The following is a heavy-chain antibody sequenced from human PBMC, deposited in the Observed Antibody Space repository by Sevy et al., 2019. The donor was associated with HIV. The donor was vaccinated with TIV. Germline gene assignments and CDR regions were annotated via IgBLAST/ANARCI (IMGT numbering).Heavy chain of an antibody. CDR1: AFTFSSYA. CDR2: ISGSGGST. D-gene: IGHD3-22*01. Sequence: GGSLRLSCAASAFTFSSYARSWVRQAPGKGLEWVSAISGSGGSTYYADSVKGRFTISRDNSKNTLYLQMNSLRAEDTAVYYCAKEWLDSSGYYYVESYFDYWGQGTLVTVSS. J-gene: IGHJ4*02. V-gene: IGHV3-23*01. CDR3: AKEWLDSSGYYYVESYFDY.